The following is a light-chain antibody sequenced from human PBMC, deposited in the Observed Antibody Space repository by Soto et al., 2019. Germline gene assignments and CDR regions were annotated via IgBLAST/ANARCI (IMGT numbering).Light chain of an antibody. V-gene: IGLV1-40*01. CDR3: QSYDSSLSGFVI. CDR1: TSNIGSGYN. J-gene: IGLJ2*01. Sequence: QSVLTQPPSVSGAPGQRVTISCTGSTSNIGSGYNVNWYQQLPGTAPKLLIYDNTNRPSGVPDRFSGSKSGTSASLAITGLQAEDEADYYCQSYDSSLSGFVIFGGGTKLTVL. CDR2: DNT.